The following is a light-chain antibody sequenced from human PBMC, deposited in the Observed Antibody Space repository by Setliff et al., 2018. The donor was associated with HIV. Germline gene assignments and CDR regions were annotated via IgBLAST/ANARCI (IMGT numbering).Light chain of an antibody. Sequence: QSVLTQPRSVSGSPGQSVTISCTGTSSDVGAYNYVSWYQQHPGKVPKLMICDVSKRPSGVPDRFSASKSGNTASLTISGLQAEDEADYYCCSYAGSYNWVFGGGTKVTVL. V-gene: IGLV2-11*01. CDR3: CSYAGSYNWV. J-gene: IGLJ3*02. CDR1: SSDVGAYNY. CDR2: DVS.